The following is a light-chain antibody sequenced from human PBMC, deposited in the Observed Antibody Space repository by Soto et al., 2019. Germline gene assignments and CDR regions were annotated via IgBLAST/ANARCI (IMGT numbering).Light chain of an antibody. Sequence: DIQMTQSPSSLSAAIGDRVTITCRASQTISDYLNWYQQKPGKAPNLLIYGASNLESGVPSRFSASGSGTEFTLPINSLDPEDFATYYCQQSYSVPFTFGPGTKVDVK. CDR1: QTISDY. CDR3: QQSYSVPFT. J-gene: IGKJ3*01. CDR2: GAS. V-gene: IGKV1-39*01.